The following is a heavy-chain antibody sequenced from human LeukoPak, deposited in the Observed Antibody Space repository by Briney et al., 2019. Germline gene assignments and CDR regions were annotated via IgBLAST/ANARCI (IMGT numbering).Heavy chain of an antibody. V-gene: IGHV3-7*01. Sequence: GGSLRLSCAASGFTFRNYWMGWVRPAPGKGLERVAHTNKDGSRQYYVDSVKGRFTISRDNAKNSLFLQLNNLRGEDTAVYYCATTVAGHPDDYFDFWGQGTLVTVSS. CDR2: TNKDGSRQ. J-gene: IGHJ4*02. D-gene: IGHD6-19*01. CDR3: ATTVAGHPDDYFDF. CDR1: GFTFRNYW.